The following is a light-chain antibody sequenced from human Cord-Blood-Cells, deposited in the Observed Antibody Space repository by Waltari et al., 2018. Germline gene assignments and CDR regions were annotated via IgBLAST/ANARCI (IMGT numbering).Light chain of an antibody. Sequence: EIVLTQSPATLSLSPGERATLSCRASQSVSSYLAWYQQKPSQAPRLLIYDASNRATGIPARFSGSGSRTDFTLTSSSLEPEDFAVYYCQQRSNWPPTWTFGQGTKVEIK. CDR1: QSVSSY. CDR2: DAS. J-gene: IGKJ1*01. CDR3: QQRSNWPPTWT. V-gene: IGKV3-11*01.